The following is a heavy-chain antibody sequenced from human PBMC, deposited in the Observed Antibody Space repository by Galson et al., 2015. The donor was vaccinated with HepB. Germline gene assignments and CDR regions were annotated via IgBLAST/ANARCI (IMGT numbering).Heavy chain of an antibody. CDR2: IYSGGST. CDR1: GFTVSSNY. J-gene: IGHJ4*02. V-gene: IGHV3-66*02. CDR3: VSSHFDY. Sequence: SLRLSCAASGFTVSSNYMSWVRQAPGKGLAWVSVIYSGGSTYYADSVKGRFTISRDNSKNTLYLQMNSLRAEDTAVYYCVSSHFDYWGQGTLVTVSS.